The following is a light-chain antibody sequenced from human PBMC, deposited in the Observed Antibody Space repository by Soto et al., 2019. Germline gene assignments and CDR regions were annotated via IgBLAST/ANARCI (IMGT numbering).Light chain of an antibody. CDR2: DVS. CDR1: SSDVGGYNY. CDR3: CSYAGSYTLV. J-gene: IGLJ2*01. V-gene: IGLV2-11*01. Sequence: QAVVTQPRSVSGSPGQSVTISCTGTSSDVGGYNYVSWYRQHPGKAPKLMIYDVSKRPSGVPDRFSGSKSGNTASLTISGLQAEDEADYYCCSYAGSYTLVFGGGTQLTVL.